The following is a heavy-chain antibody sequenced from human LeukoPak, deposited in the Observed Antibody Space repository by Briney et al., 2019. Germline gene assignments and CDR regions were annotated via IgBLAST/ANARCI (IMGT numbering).Heavy chain of an antibody. CDR3: ARDGSSSWYRRFY. J-gene: IGHJ4*02. CDR2: INPNSGGT. Sequence: ASVKVSCKASGYTFTGYYMHWVRQAPGQGLEWMGWINPNSGGTNYAQKFQGRVTMTRDTSISTAYMELSRLRSDDTAVYYCARDGSSSWYRRFYWGQGTLVTVSS. V-gene: IGHV1-2*02. CDR1: GYTFTGYY. D-gene: IGHD6-13*01.